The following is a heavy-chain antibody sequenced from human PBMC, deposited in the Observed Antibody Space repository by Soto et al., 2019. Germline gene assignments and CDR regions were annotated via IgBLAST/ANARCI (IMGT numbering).Heavy chain of an antibody. CDR2: ISYDGSNK. CDR1: GFTFSSYG. V-gene: IGHV3-30*03. D-gene: IGHD3-10*01. Sequence: GSLRLSCAASGFTFSSYGMHWVRQAPGKGLEWVAVISYDGSNKYYADSVKGRFTISRDNSKNTLYLQMNSLRAEDTAVYYCAREFYGSGSYPAFFDYWGQGTLVTVSS. J-gene: IGHJ4*02. CDR3: AREFYGSGSYPAFFDY.